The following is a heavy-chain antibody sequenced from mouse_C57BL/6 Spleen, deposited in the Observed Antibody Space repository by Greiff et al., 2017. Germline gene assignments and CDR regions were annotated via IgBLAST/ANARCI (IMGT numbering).Heavy chain of an antibody. CDR2: IDPSDSFT. CDR3: ATADY. V-gene: IGHV1-69*01. Sequence: QVQLQQPGAELVMPGASVKLSCKASGYTFTSYWMHWVKQRPGQGLEWIGEIDPSDSFTNYNQKFKGKSTLTVDKSSSTAYMQLSSLTSEDSAVYYCATADYWGKGTTLSFSS. J-gene: IGHJ2*01. CDR1: GYTFTSYW.